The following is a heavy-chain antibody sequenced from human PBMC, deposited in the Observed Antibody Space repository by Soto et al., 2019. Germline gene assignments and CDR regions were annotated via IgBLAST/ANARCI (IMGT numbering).Heavy chain of an antibody. D-gene: IGHD2-15*01. CDR2: ISAYNGNT. Sequence: ASVKVSCKASGYTFTSYGISWVRQAPGQGLEWMGWISAYNGNTNYAQKLQGRVTMTTDTSTSTAYMELRSLRSDDTAVYYCARELGYCSGGSCYPFDYWGQGTLVTVSS. CDR1: GYTFTSYG. V-gene: IGHV1-18*01. CDR3: ARELGYCSGGSCYPFDY. J-gene: IGHJ4*02.